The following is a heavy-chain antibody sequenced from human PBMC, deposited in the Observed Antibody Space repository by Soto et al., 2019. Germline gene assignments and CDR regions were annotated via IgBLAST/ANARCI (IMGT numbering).Heavy chain of an antibody. CDR1: GCTCIGYA. CDR2: ISYEGSNK. D-gene: IGHD6-19*01. V-gene: IGHV3-30-3*01. CDR3: ARAGYSSGWYLTNWFDP. J-gene: IGHJ5*02. Sequence: GGFLRVPCAASGCTCIGYAVHWVRQATGKGLEWVAVISYEGSNKYYADSVKGRFTISRDNSKNTLYLQMNSLRAEDTAVYYCARAGYSSGWYLTNWFDPWGQGTLVTVSS.